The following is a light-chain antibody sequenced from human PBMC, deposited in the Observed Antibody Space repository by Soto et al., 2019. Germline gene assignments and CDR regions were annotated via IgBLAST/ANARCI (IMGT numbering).Light chain of an antibody. CDR1: SSDVGGYNY. CDR3: SSYTTSKTLV. Sequence: QSALTQPASVSGSPGQSIPISCTGTSSDVGGYNYVSWYQQHPGKAPKLMIYEVSNRPSGISKRFSGSKSANTASLIISGLQAEDEADYYCSSYTTSKTLVFGGGTKLTVL. J-gene: IGLJ2*01. V-gene: IGLV2-14*01. CDR2: EVS.